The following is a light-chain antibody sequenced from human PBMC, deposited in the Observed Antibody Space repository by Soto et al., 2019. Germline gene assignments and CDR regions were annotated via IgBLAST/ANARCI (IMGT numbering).Light chain of an antibody. Sequence: QTVVTQPPSVSAAPGQKVTISCSGASSNIGNNYVSWYQHLPGTAPKLLIYDNNKRPSGIPDRFSGSKSGTSATLGITGLQTGDEADYYCGPWDSSLSGGLVVFGGGTQLTVL. CDR1: SSNIGNNY. CDR2: DNN. J-gene: IGLJ7*01. CDR3: GPWDSSLSGGLVV. V-gene: IGLV1-51*01.